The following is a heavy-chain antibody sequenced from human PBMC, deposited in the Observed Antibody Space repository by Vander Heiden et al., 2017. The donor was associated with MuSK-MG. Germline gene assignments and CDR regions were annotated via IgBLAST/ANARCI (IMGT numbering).Heavy chain of an antibody. V-gene: IGHV3-66*01. D-gene: IGHD6-13*01. Sequence: VPLVVSGGGSARPVGSVSHSCAASRFPVSNGHMRWVRHAPGKGLEWGSVMDRDGKTSYPECVKCRFTINRDKSKNMVILQMNSLRAEDTAVYDCAGGYSSTCGDHWGQGTLVTVSS. CDR1: RFPVSNGH. CDR2: MDRDGKT. CDR3: AGGYSSTCGDH. J-gene: IGHJ4*02.